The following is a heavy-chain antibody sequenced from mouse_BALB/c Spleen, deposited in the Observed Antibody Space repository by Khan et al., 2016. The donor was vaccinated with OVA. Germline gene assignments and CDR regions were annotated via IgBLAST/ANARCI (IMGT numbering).Heavy chain of an antibody. Sequence: QLKQPGPELMKPGASVKISCKASAYSFTSYYMHWVKQSHGKSLEGIGCIDPFNGGTTYNQKFKGKATLTVDKSSSTAYIHLSTLTSEDSAVYYCARRTLDYWGQGTSVTVSS. J-gene: IGHJ4*01. CDR2: IDPFNGGT. V-gene: IGHV1S135*01. CDR3: ARRTLDY. CDR1: AYSFTSYY.